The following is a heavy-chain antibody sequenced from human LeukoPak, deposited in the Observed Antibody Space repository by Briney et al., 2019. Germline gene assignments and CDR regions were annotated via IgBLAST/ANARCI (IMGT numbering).Heavy chain of an antibody. V-gene: IGHV3-21*01. Sequence: GGSLTLSCEASGFTFSTYTMNWVRQAPGKGLEWVSFISPSSSSIYYADSVKGRFTVSRDNAKNSLYLQMNSLRAEDTALYYCARERRNTPMDVWGQGTTVTVSS. CDR1: GFTFSTYT. CDR3: ARERRNTPMDV. J-gene: IGHJ6*02. D-gene: IGHD5-18*01. CDR2: ISPSSSSI.